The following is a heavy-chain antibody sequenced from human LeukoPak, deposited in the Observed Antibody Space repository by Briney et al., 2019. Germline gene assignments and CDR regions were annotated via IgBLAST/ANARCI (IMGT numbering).Heavy chain of an antibody. Sequence: GGSLRLSCAASGFTLSSYWMHWVRQAPGKGLVWVSRINSDGSSTSYADSVKGRFTISRDNAKNTLYLQMNSLRAEDTAVYYCARIPGGSGSQFDYWGQGTLVAVSS. V-gene: IGHV3-74*01. CDR2: INSDGSST. CDR3: ARIPGGSGSQFDY. CDR1: GFTLSSYW. D-gene: IGHD3-10*01. J-gene: IGHJ4*02.